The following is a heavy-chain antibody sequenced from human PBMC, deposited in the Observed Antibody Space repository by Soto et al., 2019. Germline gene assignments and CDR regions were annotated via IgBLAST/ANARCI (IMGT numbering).Heavy chain of an antibody. J-gene: IGHJ4*02. V-gene: IGHV4-34*01. CDR1: VGSFSGYY. CDR2: INHSGST. CDR3: ARGTVTKYFDY. Sequence: SETLSLTCAVYVGSFSGYYWSWIRQPPGKGLEWIGEINHSGSTNYNPSLKSRVTISVDTSKNQFSLKLSSVTAADTAVYYCARGTVTKYFDYWGQGTLVTAPQ. D-gene: IGHD4-17*01.